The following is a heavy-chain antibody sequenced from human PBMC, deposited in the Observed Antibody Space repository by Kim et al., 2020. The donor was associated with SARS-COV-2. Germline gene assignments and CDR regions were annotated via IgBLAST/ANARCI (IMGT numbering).Heavy chain of an antibody. CDR1: GGSISSSSYY. J-gene: IGHJ4*02. V-gene: IGHV4-39*01. D-gene: IGHD1-26*01. CDR3: ARHKWELASFDY. Sequence: SETLSLTCTVSGGSISSSSYYWGWIRQPPGKGLEWIGSIYYSGSTYYNPSLKSRVTISVDTSKNQFSLKLSSVTAADTAVYYCARHKWELASFDYWGQGTLVTVSS. CDR2: IYYSGST.